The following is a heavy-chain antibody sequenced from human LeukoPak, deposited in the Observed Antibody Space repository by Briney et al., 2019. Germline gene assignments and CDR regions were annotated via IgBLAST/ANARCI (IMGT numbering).Heavy chain of an antibody. Sequence: PSETLSLTCTVSGGSISSYYWSWIRQPPGKGLEWIGYIYYSGSTNYNPSLKSRVTISVDTSKNQFSLKPSSVTAADTAVYYCARTFGLRYFDWSTPRDWFDPWGQGTLVTVSS. J-gene: IGHJ5*02. CDR2: IYYSGST. V-gene: IGHV4-59*01. CDR3: ARTFGLRYFDWSTPRDWFDP. D-gene: IGHD3-9*01. CDR1: GGSISSYY.